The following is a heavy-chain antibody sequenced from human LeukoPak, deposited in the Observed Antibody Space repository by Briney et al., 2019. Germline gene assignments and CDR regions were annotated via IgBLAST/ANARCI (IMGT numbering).Heavy chain of an antibody. Sequence: PGGSLRLSCAASGFTFNTYNMNWVRQAPGKGLEWVANIKQDGSEKYYVDSVKGRFTISRDNAKNSLYLQMNSLRAEDTAVYYCARAPGEPTPYYYYMDVWGKGTTVTISS. J-gene: IGHJ6*03. CDR1: GFTFNTYN. CDR2: IKQDGSEK. V-gene: IGHV3-7*01. D-gene: IGHD7-27*01. CDR3: ARAPGEPTPYYYYMDV.